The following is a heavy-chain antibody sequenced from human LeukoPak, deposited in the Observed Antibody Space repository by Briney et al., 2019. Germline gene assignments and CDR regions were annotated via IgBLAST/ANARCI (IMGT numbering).Heavy chain of an antibody. V-gene: IGHV3-7*01. CDR1: GFTFSSYW. CDR3: ARERGGYCSSTNCRGSFDY. D-gene: IGHD2-2*01. Sequence: PGGSLRLSCAASGFTFSSYWMSWVRQAPGKGLEWVANINQDESEKYYVGSVKGRFTFSRDNAKNSLYLQMNSLRAGDTAVYYCARERGGYCSSTNCRGSFDYWGQGTLVTVSS. CDR2: INQDESEK. J-gene: IGHJ4*02.